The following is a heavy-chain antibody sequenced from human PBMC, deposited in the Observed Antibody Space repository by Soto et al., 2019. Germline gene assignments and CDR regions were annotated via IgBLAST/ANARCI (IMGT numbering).Heavy chain of an antibody. CDR3: ARGRDAETNIYYFDY. CDR1: GYTFTSYA. CDR2: INAGNGNT. Sequence: ASVKVSCKASGYTFTSYAMNWVRQAPGQRLEWMGWINAGNGNTKYSQKFQGRVTITGGTSTSTAYMELSSLRSEDTAVYYCARGRDAETNIYYFDYWGQGTLVTVSS. D-gene: IGHD2-21*02. J-gene: IGHJ4*02. V-gene: IGHV1-3*01.